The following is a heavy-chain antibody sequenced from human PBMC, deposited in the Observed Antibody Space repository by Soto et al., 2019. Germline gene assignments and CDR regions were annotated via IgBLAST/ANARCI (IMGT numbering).Heavy chain of an antibody. D-gene: IGHD3-16*01. Sequence: EVQLLESGGGLVQPGGSLRLSCAASGFTFSSYAMSWVRQAPGKGLEWVSAISGSGGNTYYADSVKGRFTVSRDNSKNTLYRQMNSLRAEDTAVYYCAKEGGRGGGPFDYWGQGTLVTVSS. CDR2: ISGSGGNT. J-gene: IGHJ4*02. CDR3: AKEGGRGGGPFDY. V-gene: IGHV3-23*01. CDR1: GFTFSSYA.